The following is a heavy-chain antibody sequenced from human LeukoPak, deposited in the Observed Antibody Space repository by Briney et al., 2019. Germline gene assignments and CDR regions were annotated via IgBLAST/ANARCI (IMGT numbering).Heavy chain of an antibody. V-gene: IGHV3-48*03. CDR3: AGKRITMVRGGYYYYMDV. J-gene: IGHJ6*03. D-gene: IGHD3-10*01. CDR2: ISSSGSTI. CDR1: GFTFSSYE. Sequence: GGSLRLSCAASGFTFSSYEMNWVRQAPGKGLEWVSYISSSGSTIYYADSVKGRFTISRDNSKNTLYLQMNSLRAEDTAVYYCAGKRITMVRGGYYYYMDVWGKGTTVTISS.